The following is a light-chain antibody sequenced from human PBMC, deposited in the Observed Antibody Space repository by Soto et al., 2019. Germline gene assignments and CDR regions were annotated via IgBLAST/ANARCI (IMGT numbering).Light chain of an antibody. CDR2: AAS. CDR1: QSISSY. J-gene: IGKJ1*01. Sequence: DIQMTQSPSSLSASVGDRVTITCRASQSISSYLNWYQQKPGKAPKLLIYAASSLQSGVPSRFSGSGSGTELTLTISSLQPEDFATYYCLQHNSYPRTFGQGTKVDI. CDR3: LQHNSYPRT. V-gene: IGKV1-17*01.